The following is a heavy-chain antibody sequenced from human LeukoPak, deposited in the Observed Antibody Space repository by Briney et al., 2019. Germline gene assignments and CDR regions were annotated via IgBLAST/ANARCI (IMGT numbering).Heavy chain of an antibody. CDR2: IWYDGSNK. Sequence: GGSLRLSCAASGFTFNTYGMHWVRQAPGKGLEWVAVIWYDGSNKYYADSVKGRFTISRDNSKNTLYLQMNSLRAEDTAVYYCVKRNYYYMDVWGKGTTVTVSS. V-gene: IGHV3-33*06. CDR3: VKRNYYYMDV. J-gene: IGHJ6*03. CDR1: GFTFNTYG.